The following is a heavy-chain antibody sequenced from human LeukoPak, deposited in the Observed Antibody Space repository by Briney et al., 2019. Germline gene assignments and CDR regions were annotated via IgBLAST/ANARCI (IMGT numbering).Heavy chain of an antibody. Sequence: ASVKVFCKASGYTFTSYYMHWVRQAPGQGLEWMGIVNPGGGSTSYAQKFQGRVTMTRDTSTSTVYMELSSLRSEDTAVYYCARGLAVAGTGKDAFDIWGQGTMVTVSS. CDR1: GYTFTSYY. CDR2: VNPGGGST. D-gene: IGHD6-13*01. CDR3: ARGLAVAGTGKDAFDI. J-gene: IGHJ3*02. V-gene: IGHV1-46*01.